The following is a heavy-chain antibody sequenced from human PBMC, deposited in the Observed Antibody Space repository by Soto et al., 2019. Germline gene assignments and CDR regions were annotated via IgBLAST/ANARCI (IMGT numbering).Heavy chain of an antibody. CDR2: ISYDGSNK. Sequence: QVQLVESGGGGVQPGRSLRLSCAASGFTFSSYAMHWVRQAPGKGLEWVAVISYDGSNKYYADSVKGRFTISRDNSKNKLYLQMNSLRAEDTAVYYCAREGYGGKSGAFDIWGQGTMVTVSS. D-gene: IGHD4-17*01. CDR3: AREGYGGKSGAFDI. V-gene: IGHV3-30-3*01. J-gene: IGHJ3*02. CDR1: GFTFSSYA.